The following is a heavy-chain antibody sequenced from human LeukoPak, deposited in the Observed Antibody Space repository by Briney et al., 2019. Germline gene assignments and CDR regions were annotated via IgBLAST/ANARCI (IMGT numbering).Heavy chain of an antibody. D-gene: IGHD2-15*01. CDR3: ARGGYCSGGSCYSLDWFDP. V-gene: IGHV1-69*13. Sequence: ASVKLSCKASGGTFSSYAISWVRQAPGQGLEWMGGIFPIFGTANYAQKLQGRVTITADESTSTAYMELSSLRSEDTAVYYCARGGYCSGGSCYSLDWFDPWGQGTLVTVSS. J-gene: IGHJ5*02. CDR2: IFPIFGTA. CDR1: GGTFSSYA.